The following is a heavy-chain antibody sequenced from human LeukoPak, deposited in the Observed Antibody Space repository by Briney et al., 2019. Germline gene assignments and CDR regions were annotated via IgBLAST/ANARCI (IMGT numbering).Heavy chain of an antibody. D-gene: IGHD2-15*01. CDR3: ASTPNGVAAIYFDY. CDR1: GFTFSSYA. V-gene: IGHV3-30*04. Sequence: PAGGSLRLSCAASGFTFSSYAMHWVRQAPGKGPEWVAVISYDGSNKYYADSVKGRFTISRDNSKNTLYLQMNSLRAGDTAVYYCASTPNGVAAIYFDYWGQGTLVTVSS. CDR2: ISYDGSNK. J-gene: IGHJ4*02.